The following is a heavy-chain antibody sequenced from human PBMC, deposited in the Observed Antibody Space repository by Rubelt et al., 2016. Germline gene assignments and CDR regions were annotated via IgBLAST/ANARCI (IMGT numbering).Heavy chain of an antibody. Sequence: QVQLQQWGAGLLKPSETLSLTCAVYGGSFSGYYWSWIRQPPGKGLEWIGYIYHTGSTNYNSSLKSRVTVSIDTSKNQFSRKLSSLTAADTAVYYCARALPRITGTSDHDYWGQGTLVTVSS. J-gene: IGHJ4*02. CDR3: ARALPRITGTSDHDY. V-gene: IGHV4-34*01. D-gene: IGHD1-7*01. CDR2: IYHTGST. CDR1: GGSFSGYY.